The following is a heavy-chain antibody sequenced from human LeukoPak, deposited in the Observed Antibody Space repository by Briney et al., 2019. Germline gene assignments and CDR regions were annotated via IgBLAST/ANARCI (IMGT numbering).Heavy chain of an antibody. V-gene: IGHV4-39*01. J-gene: IGHJ4*02. D-gene: IGHD3-3*01. CDR2: IYISGTT. CDR3: ARHQGLAWSGYYMGY. Sequence: SETLSFTCTVSGGSISSGYYYWGWIRQPPGKGLEWIGSIYISGTTYYNPSLKSRVTISVDTSKNQFSLKLSSVTAADTAMFYCARHQGLAWSGYYMGYWGQGILVTVSS. CDR1: GGSISSGYYY.